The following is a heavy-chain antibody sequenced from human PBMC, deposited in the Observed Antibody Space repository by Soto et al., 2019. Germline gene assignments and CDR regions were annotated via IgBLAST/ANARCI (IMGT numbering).Heavy chain of an antibody. CDR3: ARVWDSSGPNFDY. CDR1: GGSISSGGYY. Sequence: PSEPLSLTCTVSGGSISSGGYYWSWIRQHPGKVLEWIGYIYYSGSIYYNSSLKSRVTISVDSSKNQFSLKLSSVTAADTAVYYCARVWDSSGPNFDYWGQGTLVTVSS. V-gene: IGHV4-31*03. CDR2: IYYSGSI. D-gene: IGHD3-22*01. J-gene: IGHJ4*02.